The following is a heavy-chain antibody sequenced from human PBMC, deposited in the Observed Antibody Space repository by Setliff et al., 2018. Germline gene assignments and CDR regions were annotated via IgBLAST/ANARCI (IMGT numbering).Heavy chain of an antibody. Sequence: TCAVYGGSFSGYYWSWIRQPPGKGLEWIGEINHSGSTNYNPSLKSRVTISVDTSKNQFSLKLSSVTAADTAVYYCARGARYFDWLFDPDYYFDYWGQGTLVTVSS. J-gene: IGHJ4*02. D-gene: IGHD3-9*01. CDR3: ARGARYFDWLFDPDYYFDY. CDR1: GGSFSGYY. V-gene: IGHV4-34*01. CDR2: INHSGST.